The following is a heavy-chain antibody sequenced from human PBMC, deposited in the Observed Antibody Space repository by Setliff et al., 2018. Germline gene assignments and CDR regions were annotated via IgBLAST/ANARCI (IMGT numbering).Heavy chain of an antibody. CDR2: IDHRGNT. J-gene: IGHJ6*03. Sequence: SETLSLTCDVSGGSFTGYLWTWVRQPPGRGLEWIGGIDHRGNTNYNLSLTSRVTISVDSSRRQFSLKLNSVTAADAATYFCARGMVATQYYHYYYIDLWDKGTTVTVSS. CDR3: ARGMVATQYYHYYYIDL. V-gene: IGHV4-34*01. CDR1: GGSFTGYL. D-gene: IGHD5-12*01.